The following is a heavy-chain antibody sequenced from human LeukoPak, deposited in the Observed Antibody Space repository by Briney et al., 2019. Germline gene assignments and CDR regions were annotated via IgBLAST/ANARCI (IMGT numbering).Heavy chain of an antibody. CDR1: GFSFSNAR. V-gene: IGHV3-21*04. J-gene: IGHJ4*02. CDR2: ISSSSSYI. CDR3: AKLTTYYYDSSGYSDY. D-gene: IGHD3-22*01. Sequence: PGGSLRLSCAASGFSFSNARMNWVRQAPGKGLEWVSSISSSSSYIYYADSVKGRFTISRDNSKNTLYLQMNSLRAEDTAVYYCAKLTTYYYDSSGYSDYWGQGTLVTVSS.